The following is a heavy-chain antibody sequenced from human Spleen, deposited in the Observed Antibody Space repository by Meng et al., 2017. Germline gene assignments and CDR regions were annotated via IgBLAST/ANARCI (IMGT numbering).Heavy chain of an antibody. CDR2: IDPKSGDT. CDR1: GYNFPDYW. D-gene: IGHD6-13*01. J-gene: IGHJ4*02. V-gene: IGHV1-2*06. CDR3: ARDEDISAAGKLFGDY. Sequence: QGWPVQSGAEGKKPGASVKVSCKPSGYNFPDYWLHWVRRAPGQGLEWMGRIDPKSGDTHYAQRFQGRVTMTGDTSISTAYMELSGLRSDDTAMYYCARDEDISAAGKLFGDYWGQGTLVTVSS.